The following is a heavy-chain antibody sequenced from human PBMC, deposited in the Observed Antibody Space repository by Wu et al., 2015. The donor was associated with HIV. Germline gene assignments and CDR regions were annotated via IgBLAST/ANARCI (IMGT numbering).Heavy chain of an antibody. CDR2: INPKSGGT. V-gene: IGHV1-2*02. J-gene: IGHJ1*01. CDR1: GYTFTDYY. Sequence: QVQLVQSGAEVKKPGASVKVSCKASGYTFTDYYIYWVRQAPGQGLEWMGWINPKSGGTNYAQDFQGRLTMTRDTSITTVYMELKRLTSEDTAMYFCARGHGYSSGWGAEYFQHWGQGTLVTVSS. CDR3: ARGHGYSSGWGAEYFQH. D-gene: IGHD6-19*01.